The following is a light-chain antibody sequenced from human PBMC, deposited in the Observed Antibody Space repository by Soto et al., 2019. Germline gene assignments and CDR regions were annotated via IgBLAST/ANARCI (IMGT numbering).Light chain of an antibody. V-gene: IGLV1-44*01. CDR3: AAWDDSLNGWV. J-gene: IGLJ3*02. Sequence: QSVLTQPPSASGTPGQRVTISCSGTSSNIGSNTVNWYQQLPGTAPKLLIYSNNQRPSGVPDRLSGSKSGTSASLAISGLLSEDEADYYCAAWDDSLNGWVFGGGTQLTVL. CDR1: SSNIGSNT. CDR2: SNN.